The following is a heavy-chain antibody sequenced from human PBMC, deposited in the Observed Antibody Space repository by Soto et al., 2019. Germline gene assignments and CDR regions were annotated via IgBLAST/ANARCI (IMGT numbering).Heavy chain of an antibody. J-gene: IGHJ4*02. D-gene: IGHD2-2*01. V-gene: IGHV3-33*01. CDR3: ARDREGYCSSTSCYLFDY. Sequence: GESLKISCAASGFTFSSYGMHWVRQAPGKGLEWVAVIWYDGSNKYYADSVKGRFTISRDNSKNTLYLQMNSLRAEDTAVYYCARDREGYCSSTSCYLFDYWGQGTLVTVSS. CDR1: GFTFSSYG. CDR2: IWYDGSNK.